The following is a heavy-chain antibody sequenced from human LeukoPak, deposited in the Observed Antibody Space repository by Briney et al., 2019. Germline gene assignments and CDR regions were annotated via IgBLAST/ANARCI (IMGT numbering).Heavy chain of an antibody. Sequence: GVSLRLPCAASGFTFRTYAMSWVRQAPGKGLEWVSAISGNGRNTYYADSVKGRFTISRDNSKNTLYLQMNSLRVEDTAVYYCARDSPRPPTYYYDSSDFWGQGTLVTVSS. V-gene: IGHV3-23*01. D-gene: IGHD3-22*01. J-gene: IGHJ4*02. CDR2: ISGNGRNT. CDR3: ARDSPRPPTYYYDSSDF. CDR1: GFTFRTYA.